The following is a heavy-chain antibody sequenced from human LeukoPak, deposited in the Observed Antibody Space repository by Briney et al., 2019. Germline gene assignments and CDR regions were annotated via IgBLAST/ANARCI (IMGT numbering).Heavy chain of an antibody. V-gene: IGHV3-21*01. J-gene: IGHJ4*02. CDR2: ISSSSSYI. Sequence: GSLRLSCAASGFTFSSYSMNWVRQAPGKGLEWVSSISSSSSYIYYADSVKGRFTISRDNAKNSLYLKMNSLRAEDTAVYYCARDPSVGDTAMEPFDYWGQGTLVTVSS. CDR1: GFTFSSYS. D-gene: IGHD5-18*01. CDR3: ARDPSVGDTAMEPFDY.